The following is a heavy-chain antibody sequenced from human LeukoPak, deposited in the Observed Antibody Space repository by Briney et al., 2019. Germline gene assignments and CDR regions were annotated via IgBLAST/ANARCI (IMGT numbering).Heavy chain of an antibody. D-gene: IGHD2-2*01. V-gene: IGHV3-23*01. J-gene: IGHJ4*02. Sequence: VGSLRLSCAASGFTFSSYAMSWVRQAPGKGLEWVSAISGSGGSTYYADSVKGRFTISRDNSKNILFLQVNSLRVDDTAIYYCARGTSLVRRTTSCYLDHWGQGTLVTVSS. CDR2: ISGSGGST. CDR3: ARGTSLVRRTTSCYLDH. CDR1: GFTFSSYA.